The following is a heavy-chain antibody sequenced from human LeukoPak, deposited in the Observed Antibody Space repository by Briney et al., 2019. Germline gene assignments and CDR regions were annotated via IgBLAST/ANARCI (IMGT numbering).Heavy chain of an antibody. J-gene: IGHJ4*02. CDR2: IYYSGST. D-gene: IGHD6-19*01. CDR1: GSTFRSHT. V-gene: IGHV4-30-4*08. CDR3: ARSMSSGWFPDY. Sequence: LRLSCAASGSTFRSHTMNWIRQPPGKGLEWIGYIYYSGSTYYNPSLKSRVTISVDTSKNQFSLKLSSVTAADTAVYYCARSMSSGWFPDYWGQGTLVTVSS.